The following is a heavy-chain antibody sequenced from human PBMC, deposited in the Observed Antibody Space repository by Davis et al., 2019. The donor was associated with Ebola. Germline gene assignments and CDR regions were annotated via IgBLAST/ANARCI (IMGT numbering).Heavy chain of an antibody. CDR3: ARVNSSGWYGWFEP. CDR1: GGSISSYY. J-gene: IGHJ5*02. D-gene: IGHD6-19*01. Sequence: SETLSLTCTVSGGSISSYYWSWIRQPPGKGLEWIGYIYYSGSTNYNPSLKTRVTISVDTSKNQFSLKLSSVTAADTAVYYCARVNSSGWYGWFEPWGPGTLVTVSA. CDR2: IYYSGST. V-gene: IGHV4-59*08.